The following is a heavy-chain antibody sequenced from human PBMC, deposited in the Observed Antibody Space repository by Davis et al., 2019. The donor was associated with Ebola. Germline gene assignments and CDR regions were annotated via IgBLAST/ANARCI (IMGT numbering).Heavy chain of an antibody. CDR3: ARARGLVNFDY. V-gene: IGHV4-59*12. Sequence: MPGGSLRLSCTVSGGSISSYYWSWIRQPPGKGLEWIGYIYYSGSTNYNPSLKSRVTISVDKSKNQFSLKLSSVTAADTAVYYCARARGLVNFDYWGQGTLVTVSS. CDR1: GGSISSYY. J-gene: IGHJ4*02. CDR2: IYYSGST. D-gene: IGHD6-19*01.